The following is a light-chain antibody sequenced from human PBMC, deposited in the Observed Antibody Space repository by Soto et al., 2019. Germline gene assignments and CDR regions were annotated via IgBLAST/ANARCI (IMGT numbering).Light chain of an antibody. CDR2: EIN. CDR1: TSNIAYNY. CDR3: GTWDNSLSVVV. V-gene: IGLV1-51*01. Sequence: QSVLTQPPSVSAAPGQMVTISCSGSTSNIAYNYVSWYQQLPGTAPKLLIYEINKRPSGISDRFSASKSRTSATLAITGLQTGDEAHYYCGTWDNSLSVVVFGGGTKLTVL. J-gene: IGLJ3*02.